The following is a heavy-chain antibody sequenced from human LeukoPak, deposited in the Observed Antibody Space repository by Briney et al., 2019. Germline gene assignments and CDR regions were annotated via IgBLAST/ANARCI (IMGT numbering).Heavy chain of an antibody. CDR1: GGSISSYY. CDR2: ICYSGST. J-gene: IGHJ4*02. D-gene: IGHD2-15*01. CDR3: TRYSYYFDY. Sequence: PSETLSLTCTVSGGSISSYYWSWIRQPPGKGLEWIGYICYSGSTNYNPSLKSRVTISVDTSKNQFSLKLSSVTAADTAVYYCTRYSYYFDYWGQGTLVTVSS. V-gene: IGHV4-59*08.